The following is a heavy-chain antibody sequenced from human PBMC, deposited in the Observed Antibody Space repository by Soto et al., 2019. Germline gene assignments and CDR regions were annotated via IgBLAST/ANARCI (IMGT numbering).Heavy chain of an antibody. J-gene: IGHJ4*02. CDR1: GFTFSSYA. V-gene: IGHV3-23*01. CDR3: AKDVGGARGESTDY. D-gene: IGHD3-10*01. CDR2: ISGSGGST. Sequence: GGSLRLSCAASGFTFSSYAMSWVRQAPGKGLEWVSAISGSGGSTYYADSVKGRFTISRDNSKNTLYLQMNSLRAEDTAVYYCAKDVGGARGESTDYWGQGTLVTVSS.